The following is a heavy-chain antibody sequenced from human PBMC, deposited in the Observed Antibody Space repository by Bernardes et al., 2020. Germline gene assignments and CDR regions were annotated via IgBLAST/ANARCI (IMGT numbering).Heavy chain of an antibody. CDR2: INPSGGST. V-gene: IGHV1-46*01. J-gene: IGHJ4*02. CDR1: GYTFTSYY. Sequence: ASVEVACKASGYTFTSYYMHWVRQAPGQGLEWMGIINPSGGSTSYAQKFQGRVTMTRDTSTSTVYMELSSLRSEDTAVYYCARFGTIQQLAEYYFDYWGQGTLVTVSS. CDR3: ARFGTIQQLAEYYFDY. D-gene: IGHD6-6*01.